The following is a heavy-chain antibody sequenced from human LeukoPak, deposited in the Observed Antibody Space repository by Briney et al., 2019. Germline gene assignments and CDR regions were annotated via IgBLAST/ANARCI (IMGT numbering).Heavy chain of an antibody. Sequence: GGSLRLSCAASGFTFSNYGIHWVRQAPGKGLEWVAFIWYDGSNKYYADSVKGRFTISRDNSKNTLYLQMNSLRAEDTAVYYCAKVSGGNQFSYYMDVWSKGTTVTVSS. V-gene: IGHV3-30*02. CDR2: IWYDGSNK. CDR1: GFTFSNYG. J-gene: IGHJ6*03. CDR3: AKVSGGNQFSYYMDV. D-gene: IGHD4-23*01.